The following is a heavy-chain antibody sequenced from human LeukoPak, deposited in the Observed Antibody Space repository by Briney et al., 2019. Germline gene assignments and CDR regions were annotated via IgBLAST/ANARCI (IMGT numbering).Heavy chain of an antibody. D-gene: IGHD5-24*01. V-gene: IGHV4-31*03. Sequence: PSETLSLTCTVSGGSISSGGYYWSWIRQHPGKGLEWIGYIYYSGSTYYNPSLKSRVTISVDTSKNQFSLKLSSVTAADTAVYYCARAQDGYNVPLFDYWGQGTLVTVSS. J-gene: IGHJ4*02. CDR1: GGSISSGGYY. CDR2: IYYSGST. CDR3: ARAQDGYNVPLFDY.